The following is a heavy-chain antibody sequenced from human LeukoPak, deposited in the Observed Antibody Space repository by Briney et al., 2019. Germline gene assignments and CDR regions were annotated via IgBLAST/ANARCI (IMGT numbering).Heavy chain of an antibody. Sequence: SVKVSCKASGGTFSSYAISWVRQAPGQVLELMGGIIPIFATPNYAQKFQGRVTITADESTSTAYMELSSLRSEDTAVYYCARDPPTTYYDILTGYSPVPAWFDPWGQGTLVTVSS. J-gene: IGHJ5*02. V-gene: IGHV1-69*13. CDR3: ARDPPTTYYDILTGYSPVPAWFDP. D-gene: IGHD3-9*01. CDR1: GGTFSSYA. CDR2: IIPIFATP.